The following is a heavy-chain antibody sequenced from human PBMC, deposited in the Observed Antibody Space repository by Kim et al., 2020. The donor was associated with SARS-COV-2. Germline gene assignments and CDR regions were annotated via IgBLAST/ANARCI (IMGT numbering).Heavy chain of an antibody. V-gene: IGHV3-30*02. Sequence: GSNNYYAGSVKGRFTISRDNSKNTLSLQMNSLRAEDTAVYYCAKGWESGYWGQGTLVTVSS. J-gene: IGHJ4*02. D-gene: IGHD1-26*01. CDR2: GSNN. CDR3: AKGWESGY.